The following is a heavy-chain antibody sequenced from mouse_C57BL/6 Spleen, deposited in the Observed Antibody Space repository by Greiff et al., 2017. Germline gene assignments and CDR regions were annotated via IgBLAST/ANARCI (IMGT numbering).Heavy chain of an antibody. CDR3: ARDFITTVLDRYFDV. J-gene: IGHJ1*03. CDR1: GYTFTSYW. V-gene: IGHV1-55*01. Sequence: QVQLKQSGAELVKPGASVKMSCKASGYTFTSYWITWVKQRPGQGLEWIGDIYPGSGSTNYTEKFKSKATLTVDTSSSTAYMQLSSLTSEDSAVYYCARDFITTVLDRYFDVWGTGTTVTVSS. D-gene: IGHD1-1*01. CDR2: IYPGSGST.